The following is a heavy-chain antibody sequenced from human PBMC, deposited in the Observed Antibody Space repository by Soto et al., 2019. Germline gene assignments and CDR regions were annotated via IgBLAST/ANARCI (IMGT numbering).Heavy chain of an antibody. CDR3: AKAGGSGYFFRLMDV. D-gene: IGHD3-22*01. Sequence: EVQLLESGGGLVQPGGSLRLSCAASGFTFSSYAMIWVRQAPGKGLEWVSAISGSGGSTYYADSVKGRFTISRDNSKNTLYLQMNSLRAEDTAVYYCAKAGGSGYFFRLMDVWGQGTTVTVSS. CDR1: GFTFSSYA. J-gene: IGHJ6*02. V-gene: IGHV3-23*01. CDR2: ISGSGGST.